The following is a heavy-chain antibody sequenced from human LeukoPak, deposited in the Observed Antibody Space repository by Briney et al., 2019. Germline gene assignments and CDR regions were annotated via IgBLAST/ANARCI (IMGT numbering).Heavy chain of an antibody. V-gene: IGHV1-18*01. CDR2: ISAYNGNT. Sequence: ASVKASCKASGYTFTSYGISWVRQAPGQGLEWMGWISAYNGNTNYAQKLQGRVTMTTDTSISTAYMELSRLRSDDTAVYYCAMETSSGADAFDIWGQGTMVTVSS. CDR1: GYTFTSYG. D-gene: IGHD3-10*01. J-gene: IGHJ3*02. CDR3: AMETSSGADAFDI.